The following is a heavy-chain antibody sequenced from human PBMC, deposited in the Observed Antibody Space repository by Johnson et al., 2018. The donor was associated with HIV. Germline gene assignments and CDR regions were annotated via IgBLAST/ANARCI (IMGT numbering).Heavy chain of an antibody. J-gene: IGHJ3*02. D-gene: IGHD3-16*02. CDR3: ARDKRRLSDAFDI. Sequence: VQLMESGGGLVQPGRSLRLSCAASGFTFDDYAMHWVRQAPGKGLEWVSGINWNGGSTGYADSVKGRFTISRDNAKNSLYLQMNSLRAEDTAVYYCARDKRRLSDAFDIWGQGTMVTVYS. CDR2: INWNGGST. V-gene: IGHV3-9*01. CDR1: GFTFDDYA.